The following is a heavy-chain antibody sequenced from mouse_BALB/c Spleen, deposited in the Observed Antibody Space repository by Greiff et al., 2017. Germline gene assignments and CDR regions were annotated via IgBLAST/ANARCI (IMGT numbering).Heavy chain of an antibody. CDR1: GYTFTSYW. CDR2: IYPGDGDT. Sequence: VQLQQSGAELARPGASVKLSCKASGYTFTSYWMQWVKQRPGQGLEWIGAIYPGDGDTRYTQKFKGKATLTADKSSSTAYMQLSSLASEDSAVYYCARSVYYYGSSYAMDYWGQGTSVTVSS. CDR3: ARSVYYYGSSYAMDY. V-gene: IGHV1-87*01. D-gene: IGHD1-1*01. J-gene: IGHJ4*01.